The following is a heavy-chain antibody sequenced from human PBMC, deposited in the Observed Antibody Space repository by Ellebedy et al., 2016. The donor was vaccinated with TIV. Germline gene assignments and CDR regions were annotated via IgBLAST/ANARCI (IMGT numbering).Heavy chain of an antibody. Sequence: GESLKISXKGSGYSFTSYWIGWVRQMPGKGLEWMGIIYPGDSDTRYSPSFQGQVTISADKSISTAYLQWSSLKASDTAMYYCARDRLAVVVAAKRGYYFDYWGQGTLVTVSS. CDR2: IYPGDSDT. J-gene: IGHJ4*02. CDR3: ARDRLAVVVAAKRGYYFDY. V-gene: IGHV5-51*01. D-gene: IGHD2-15*01. CDR1: GYSFTSYW.